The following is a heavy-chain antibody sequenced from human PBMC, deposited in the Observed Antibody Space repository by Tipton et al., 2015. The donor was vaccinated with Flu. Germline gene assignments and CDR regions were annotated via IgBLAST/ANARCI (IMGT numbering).Heavy chain of an antibody. Sequence: QLVQSGAEVKKPGASVKVSCKASGYTFTGYYMHWVRQAPGQGLEWMGWINPNSGGTNYAQKFQGRVTMTRDTSISTAYMELSRLRSDDTAGYYCARDQMIVVVMAYYGMDVWGPGTTVTVSS. CDR2: INPNSGGT. J-gene: IGHJ6*02. CDR3: ARDQMIVVVMAYYGMDV. CDR1: GYTFTGYY. D-gene: IGHD3-22*01. V-gene: IGHV1-2*02.